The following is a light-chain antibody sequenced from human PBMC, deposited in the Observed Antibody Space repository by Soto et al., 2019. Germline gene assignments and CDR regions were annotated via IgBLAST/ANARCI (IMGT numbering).Light chain of an antibody. CDR2: AAS. CDR3: QKYNSAPWT. J-gene: IGKJ1*01. CDR1: QGISNF. Sequence: DIQMTQSPSSLSVSVGDRVTITCRASQGISNFLAWYQQKPGKVPKLLIYAASTLQSGVPSRFSGSGSGTDFTLTITSLQPEDVATYYCQKYNSAPWTFGQGTKVEIK. V-gene: IGKV1-27*01.